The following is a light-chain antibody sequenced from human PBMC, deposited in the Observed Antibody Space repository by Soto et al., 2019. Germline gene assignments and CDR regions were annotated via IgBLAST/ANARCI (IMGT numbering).Light chain of an antibody. CDR2: GAS. CDR1: QSVSTN. V-gene: IGKV3-15*01. J-gene: IGKJ4*01. Sequence: EIVMTQSPATLSVSPGEGATLSCRASQSVSTNLAWYQQKPGQAPRLLIYGASTRATGIPGRFSGRGSGTEFTLTISSLQSEDFAVYYCQQYKSFSLTFGGGTRVEVK. CDR3: QQYKSFSLT.